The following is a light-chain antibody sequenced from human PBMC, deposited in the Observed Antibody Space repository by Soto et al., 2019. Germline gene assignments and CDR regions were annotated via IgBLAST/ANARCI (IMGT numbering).Light chain of an antibody. CDR1: QNINTY. Sequence: DIEMPQTANSLSSAVGDRVTIACRASQNINTYLNWYQQKPGKAPKLLIYSASRLQSGVPSRFRGSGSGTDFTLTISSLQPEDAATYSSQLATSFLVTCAEGTRLEIK. CDR2: SAS. J-gene: IGKJ5*01. CDR3: QLATSFLVT. V-gene: IGKV1-39*01.